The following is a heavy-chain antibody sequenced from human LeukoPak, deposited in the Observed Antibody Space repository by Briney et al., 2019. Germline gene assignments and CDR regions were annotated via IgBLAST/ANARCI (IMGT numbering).Heavy chain of an antibody. CDR3: ARDGRYYGSGSPSSY. D-gene: IGHD3-10*01. J-gene: IGHJ4*02. V-gene: IGHV3-7*01. CDR1: GFTFSSYW. CDR2: IKQDGSEK. Sequence: GGSLRLSCAASGFTFSSYWMSWVRRAPGKGLEWVANIKQDGSEKYYVDSVKGRFTISRDNAKNSLYLQMNSLRAEDTAVYYCARDGRYYGSGSPSSYWGQGTLVTVSS.